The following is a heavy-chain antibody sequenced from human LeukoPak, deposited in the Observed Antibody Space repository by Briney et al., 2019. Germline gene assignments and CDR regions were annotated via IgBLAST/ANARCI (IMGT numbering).Heavy chain of an antibody. CDR3: ATLAAAGIRYYFDY. CDR2: INHSGST. J-gene: IGHJ4*02. CDR1: GGSFSGYY. D-gene: IGHD6-13*01. Sequence: SETLSLTCAVYGGSFSGYYWSWIRQPPGKGLEWIGEINHSGSTNYNPSLKSRVTISVDTSKNQFSLKLSSVTAADTAVYYCATLAAAGIRYYFDYWGQGTLVTVSS. V-gene: IGHV4-34*01.